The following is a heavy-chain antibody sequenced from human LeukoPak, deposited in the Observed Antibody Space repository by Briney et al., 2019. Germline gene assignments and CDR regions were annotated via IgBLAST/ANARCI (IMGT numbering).Heavy chain of an antibody. Sequence: GGSLRLSCAASGFTFSSYAMSWVRQAPGKGLEWVSAISGSGGSTYYADSVKGRFTISRDNSKNTLYLQMNSLRAEDTAVCYCALTATGQQLVPVDYWGQGTLVTVSS. V-gene: IGHV3-23*01. J-gene: IGHJ4*02. D-gene: IGHD6-6*01. CDR1: GFTFSSYA. CDR2: ISGSGGST. CDR3: ALTATGQQLVPVDY.